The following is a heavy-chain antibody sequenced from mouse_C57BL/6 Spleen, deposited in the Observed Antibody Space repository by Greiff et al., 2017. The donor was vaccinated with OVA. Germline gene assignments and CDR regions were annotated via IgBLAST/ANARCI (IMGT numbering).Heavy chain of an antibody. Sequence: EVQLKESGPVLVKPGASVKMSCKASGYTFTDYYMNWVKQSHGKSLEWIGVINPYNGGTSYNQKFKGKATLTVDKSSSTAYMELNSLTSEDSAVYYCAREGALDYWGQGTTLTVSS. CDR1: GYTFTDYY. J-gene: IGHJ2*01. CDR2: INPYNGGT. CDR3: AREGALDY. V-gene: IGHV1-19*01.